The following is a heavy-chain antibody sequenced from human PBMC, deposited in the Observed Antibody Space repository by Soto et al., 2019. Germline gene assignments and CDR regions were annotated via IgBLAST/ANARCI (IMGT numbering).Heavy chain of an antibody. CDR1: GGSISSDSYY. V-gene: IGHV4-30-2*06. J-gene: IGHJ4*02. Sequence: SETLSLTCTVSGGSISSDSYYWGWIRQSPEKGLEWIAYISYSGSTYYNPSLKSRVTISVDRSKNQFSLKLSSVTAADTAVYYCARRGSGSYSDYWGQGTLVTVSS. CDR2: ISYSGST. CDR3: ARRGSGSYSDY. D-gene: IGHD3-10*01.